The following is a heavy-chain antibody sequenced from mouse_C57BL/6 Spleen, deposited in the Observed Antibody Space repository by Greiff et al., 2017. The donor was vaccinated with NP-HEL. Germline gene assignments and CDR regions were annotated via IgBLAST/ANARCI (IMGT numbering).Heavy chain of an antibody. CDR1: GYTFTSYW. J-gene: IGHJ2*01. CDR2: IYPSDSET. CDR3: ARGEDYGPDY. Sequence: QVQLQQPGAELVRPGSSVKLSCKASGYTFTSYWMDWVKQRPGQGLEWIGNIYPSDSETHYNQKFKDKATLTVDKSSSTAYMQLSSLTSEDSAVYYCARGEDYGPDYWGQGTTLTVSS. V-gene: IGHV1-61*01. D-gene: IGHD1-1*01.